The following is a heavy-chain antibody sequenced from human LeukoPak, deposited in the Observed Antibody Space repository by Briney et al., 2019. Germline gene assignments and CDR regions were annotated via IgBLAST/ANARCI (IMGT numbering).Heavy chain of an antibody. D-gene: IGHD3-22*01. CDR1: GYSISSGYY. Sequence: KSSETLSLTCTVSGYSISSGYYWRWIRQPAGKGLEWIGRIYTSGSANYNPSLKSRVTISVDTSKNQFSLKLSSVTAADTAVYYCARARYYYDSSGYYSWGQGTMVTVSS. V-gene: IGHV4-61*02. CDR3: ARARYYYDSSGYYS. CDR2: IYTSGSA. J-gene: IGHJ3*01.